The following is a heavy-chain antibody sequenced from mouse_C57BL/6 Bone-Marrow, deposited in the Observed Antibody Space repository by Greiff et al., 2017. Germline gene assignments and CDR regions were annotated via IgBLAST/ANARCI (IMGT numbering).Heavy chain of an antibody. V-gene: IGHV1-54*01. D-gene: IGHD3-2*02. Sequence: VKLMESGAELVRPGTSVKVSCTASGYAFTHYLIEWVKQRPGQGLEWIGVINTGSGGTNYNEKFKGKATLTADKSSSTAYMQLSSLTSEDSAVYFCASLSQAEFAYWGQGTLVTVSA. CDR1: GYAFTHYL. J-gene: IGHJ3*01. CDR2: INTGSGGT. CDR3: ASLSQAEFAY.